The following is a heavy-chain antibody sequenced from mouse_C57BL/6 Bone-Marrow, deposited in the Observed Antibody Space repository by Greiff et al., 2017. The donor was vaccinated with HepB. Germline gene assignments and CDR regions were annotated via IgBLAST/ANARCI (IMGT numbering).Heavy chain of an antibody. CDR3: TPHYYGSTHWYFDV. D-gene: IGHD1-1*01. V-gene: IGHV14-1*01. J-gene: IGHJ1*03. CDR1: GFNIKDYY. CDR2: IDPEDGDT. Sequence: EVQLQQSGAELVRPGASVKLSCTASGFNIKDYYMHWVKQRPDQGLEWIGRIDPEDGDTEYAPKFQGKATMTADTSSNTAYLQLRSLTSEDTAVYYCTPHYYGSTHWYFDVWGTGTTVTVSS.